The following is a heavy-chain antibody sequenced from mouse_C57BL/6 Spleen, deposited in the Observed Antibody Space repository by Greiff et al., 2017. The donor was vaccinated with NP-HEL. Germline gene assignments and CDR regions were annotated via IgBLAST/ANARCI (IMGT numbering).Heavy chain of an antibody. CDR3: ARDGTTVVATDDYYAMDY. J-gene: IGHJ4*01. CDR1: GFTFSSYA. CDR2: ISDGGSYT. V-gene: IGHV5-4*01. Sequence: EVQVVESGGGLVKPGGSLKLSCAASGFTFSSYAMSWVRQTPEKRLEWVATISDGGSYTYYPDNVKGRFTISRDNAKNNLYLQMSHLKSEDTAMYYCARDGTTVVATDDYYAMDYWGQGTSVTVSS. D-gene: IGHD1-1*01.